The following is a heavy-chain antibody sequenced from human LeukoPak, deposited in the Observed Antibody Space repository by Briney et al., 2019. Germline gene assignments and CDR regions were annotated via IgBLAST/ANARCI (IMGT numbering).Heavy chain of an antibody. V-gene: IGHV4-59*11. CDR2: IYYTGIT. D-gene: IGHD3-10*01. Sequence: PSETLSLTCTVSGGSISGQYWSLIRQPLEKGLEWIGDIYYTGITKYNPSLKSRVTISVDTSKNQFSLRLTSVTAADTAVYYCARVSFHYHSGNYGWYFDSWGQGTLVTVSS. CDR3: ARVSFHYHSGNYGWYFDS. J-gene: IGHJ4*02. CDR1: GGSISGQY.